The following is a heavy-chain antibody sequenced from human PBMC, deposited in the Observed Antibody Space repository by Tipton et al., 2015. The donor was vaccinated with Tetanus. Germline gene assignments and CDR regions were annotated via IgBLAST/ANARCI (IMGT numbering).Heavy chain of an antibody. J-gene: IGHJ5*02. D-gene: IGHD6-13*01. Sequence: SLRLSCKGSGFTFKHHGMYWVRQAPGKGLERVALIWYDGSNEDYAHSVKGRFTISRDNSKNTLSLQMNSLRGEDTAVYYCAKALGSSAWYGTWGQGTLVTVSS. CDR3: AKALGSSAWYGT. V-gene: IGHV3-33*06. CDR2: IWYDGSNE. CDR1: GFTFKHHG.